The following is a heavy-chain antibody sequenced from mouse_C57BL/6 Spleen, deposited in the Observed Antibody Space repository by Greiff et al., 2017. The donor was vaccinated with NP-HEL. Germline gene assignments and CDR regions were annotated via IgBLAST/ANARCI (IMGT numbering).Heavy chain of an antibody. Sequence: EVQLQQSGPELVKPGASVKISCKASGYTFTDYYMNWVKQSHGKSLEWIGNINPSNGGTNYNEKFKSKATLTVDKSSSTAYMQLSSLTSEDSAVYYCARGYYGSSLAYWGQGTLVTVSA. CDR2: INPSNGGT. CDR1: GYTFTDYY. J-gene: IGHJ3*01. D-gene: IGHD1-1*01. V-gene: IGHV1-26*01. CDR3: ARGYYGSSLAY.